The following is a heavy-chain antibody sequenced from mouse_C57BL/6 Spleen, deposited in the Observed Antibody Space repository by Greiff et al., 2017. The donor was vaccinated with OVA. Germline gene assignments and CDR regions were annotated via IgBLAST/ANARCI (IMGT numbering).Heavy chain of an antibody. CDR2: IDPSDSDT. CDR3: ARRTARYYFDY. V-gene: IGHV1-50*01. Sequence: VQLQQPGAELVKPGASVKLSCKASGYTFTSYWMKWVKQRPGQGLEWIGAIDPSDSDTNYNQKFKGKATLTVDTSSSTAYMQLSSLTSEDSAVYYCARRTARYYFDYWGQGTTLTVSS. J-gene: IGHJ2*01. D-gene: IGHD3-2*01. CDR1: GYTFTSYW.